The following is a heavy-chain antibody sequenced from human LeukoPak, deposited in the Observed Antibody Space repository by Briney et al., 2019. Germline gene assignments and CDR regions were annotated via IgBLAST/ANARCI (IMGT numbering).Heavy chain of an antibody. Sequence: SETLSLTCTVSGGSISSHYWSWIRQPPGKGLEWIGYGYNSGSTNYNPSLTSQVTIPVDTSKNQFSLKLSSVPGADTAVYYCARPRTAISGAYYYYYMDVWGKGTTVTVSS. CDR3: ARPRTAISGAYYYYYMDV. CDR2: GYNSGST. D-gene: IGHD5-18*01. CDR1: GGSISSHY. V-gene: IGHV4-59*08. J-gene: IGHJ6*03.